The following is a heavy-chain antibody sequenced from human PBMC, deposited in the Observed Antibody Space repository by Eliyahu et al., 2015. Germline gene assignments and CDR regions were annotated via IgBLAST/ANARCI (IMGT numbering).Heavy chain of an antibody. D-gene: IGHD3-9*01. J-gene: IGHJ5*02. CDR1: GGXIRSSSYH. V-gene: IGHV4-39*01. Sequence: QLQLQESGPGLVKPSETLSLTCTVSGGXIRSSSYHWGWIXQPPGKGLEWIGSIYYSGSTYYNPSLKSRVTISVDTSKNQFSLKLSSVTAADTAVYYCARHPRYDKIESPLGWFDPWGQGTLVTVSS. CDR2: IYYSGST. CDR3: ARHPRYDKIESPLGWFDP.